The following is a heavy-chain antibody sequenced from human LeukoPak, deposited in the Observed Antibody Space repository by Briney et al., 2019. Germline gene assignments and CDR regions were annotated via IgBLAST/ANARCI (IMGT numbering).Heavy chain of an antibody. J-gene: IGHJ3*02. CDR1: GFTFSSNG. CDR2: ISSSGSYI. V-gene: IGHV3-21*01. CDR3: ARPMSTKRITMIGDAFDI. Sequence: SGGSLRLSCAASGFTFSSNGMNWVRQAPGKGLEWVSSISSSGSYIYYADSVKGRFTTSRDNAKNSLYLQMNSLRAEDTAVYYCARPMSTKRITMIGDAFDIWGQGTMVTVSS. D-gene: IGHD3-22*01.